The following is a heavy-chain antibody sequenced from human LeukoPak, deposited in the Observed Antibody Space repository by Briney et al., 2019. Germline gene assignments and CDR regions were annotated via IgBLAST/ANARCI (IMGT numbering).Heavy chain of an antibody. CDR3: ARDYVYAFDY. Sequence: GGSLRLSCAASGLSFSSYSMNWVRQAPGKGLEWVSYISGSGNAKHYTDSVKGRFTISRGNAKNALYLQMNSLRAEDTAVYFCARDYVYAFDYWGQGTLVTVCS. CDR1: GLSFSSYS. CDR2: ISGSGNAK. J-gene: IGHJ4*02. V-gene: IGHV3-48*01. D-gene: IGHD2/OR15-2a*01.